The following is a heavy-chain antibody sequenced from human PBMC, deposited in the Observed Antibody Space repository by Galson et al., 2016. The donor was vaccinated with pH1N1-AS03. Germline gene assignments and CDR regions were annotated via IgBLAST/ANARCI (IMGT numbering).Heavy chain of an antibody. CDR1: GYLFTNYW. D-gene: IGHD1-26*01. CDR3: ARHASPTILSYHFDY. CDR2: FYPSDPDA. J-gene: IGHJ4*02. V-gene: IGHV5-51*01. Sequence: QSGAEVKQPGESLRISCKTSGYLFTNYWIGWVRHMPGKGLEWMGIFYPSDPDARYSPPFQGQVTFSADKSTATAYLQWTTLKAADTAIYYCARHASPTILSYHFDYWGRGTLVTVSS.